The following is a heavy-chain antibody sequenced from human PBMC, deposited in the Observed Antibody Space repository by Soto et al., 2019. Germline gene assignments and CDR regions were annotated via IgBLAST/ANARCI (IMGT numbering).Heavy chain of an antibody. Sequence: QVQLVESGGGVVQPGRSLRLSCAASGFTFSSYGMHWVRQAPGKGLEWVAVISDDGSNKYYADSVKRRFTISRDNAKNTLYLQTNSLRAEDNVVYYGAHYCGSTSCFSGGLDPWSQATVVTVSP. CDR2: ISDDGSNK. CDR3: AHYCGSTSCFSGGLDP. V-gene: IGHV3-30*03. J-gene: IGHJ5*02. CDR1: GFTFSSYG. D-gene: IGHD2-2*01.